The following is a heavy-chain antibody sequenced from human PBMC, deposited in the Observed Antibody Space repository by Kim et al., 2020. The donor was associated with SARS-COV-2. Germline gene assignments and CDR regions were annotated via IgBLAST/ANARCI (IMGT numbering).Heavy chain of an antibody. J-gene: IGHJ5*02. V-gene: IGHV7-4-1*02. CDR1: GYTFTSYA. Sequence: ASVKVSCKASGYTFTSYAMNWVRQAPGQGLEWMGWINTNTGNPTYAQGFTGRFVFSLDTSVSTAYLQISSLKAEDTAVYYCARALRARPDYYGSGRESWFDPWGQGTLVTVSS. D-gene: IGHD3-10*01. CDR3: ARALRARPDYYGSGRESWFDP. CDR2: INTNTGNP.